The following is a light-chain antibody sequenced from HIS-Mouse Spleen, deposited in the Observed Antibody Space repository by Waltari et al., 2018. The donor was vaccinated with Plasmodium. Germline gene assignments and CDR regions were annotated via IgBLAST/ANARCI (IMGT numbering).Light chain of an antibody. CDR1: ALPKQY. J-gene: IGLJ3*02. CDR3: QSADNSGTPNWV. Sequence: SYELTQPPSVSVSPGQTARITCSGDALPKQYAYWYQQKPGQAPVLVIYKDSERPSGIPERFSGSSSGTTVTLTISGVQAEDEADYYCQSADNSGTPNWVFGRGTKLTVL. V-gene: IGLV3-25*03. CDR2: KDS.